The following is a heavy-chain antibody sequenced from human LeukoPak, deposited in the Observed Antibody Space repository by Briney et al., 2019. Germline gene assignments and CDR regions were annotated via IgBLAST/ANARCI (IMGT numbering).Heavy chain of an antibody. V-gene: IGHV1-3*01. D-gene: IGHD3-9*01. CDR3: ARDQPPYYDILTGHQTYYYYGMDV. CDR2: INAGNANT. J-gene: IGHJ6*02. CDR1: GYTFTSYA. Sequence: ASVKVSCKASGYTFTSYAMHWVRQAPGQRPEWMGWINAGNANTKYSQKFQGRVTITRDTSASTGYMELSSLSSEDTAVYYCARDQPPYYDILTGHQTYYYYGMDVWGQGTTVTVSS.